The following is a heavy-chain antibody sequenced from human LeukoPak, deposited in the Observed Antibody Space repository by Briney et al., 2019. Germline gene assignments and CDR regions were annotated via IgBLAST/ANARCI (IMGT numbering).Heavy chain of an antibody. CDR3: AAVVTYSGYDTFDY. Sequence: SETLSLTCTVSGGSISTYYWSWIRQPPGKGLEWIGYIYAAGSTNYNPSLRGRATISVDTSKSQFSLRLTSVTAADTAVYYCAAVVTYSGYDTFDYWGQGTLVTVSS. D-gene: IGHD5-12*01. J-gene: IGHJ4*02. V-gene: IGHV4-59*01. CDR2: IYAAGST. CDR1: GGSISTYY.